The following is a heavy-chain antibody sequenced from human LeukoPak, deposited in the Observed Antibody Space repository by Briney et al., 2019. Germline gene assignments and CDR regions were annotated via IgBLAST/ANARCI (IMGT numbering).Heavy chain of an antibody. CDR3: ARDQNFYDRTGEGYFQH. CDR1: GFNFGTFW. J-gene: IGHJ1*01. D-gene: IGHD3-22*01. Sequence: GGSLRLSCAASGFNFGTFWMSWVRQAPGRGLEWVAKIKQDGSVRDYVNSVEGRFTISRDNANNFLYLQMNSLRADDAAVYYCARDQNFYDRTGEGYFQHWGQGTLVTVSS. CDR2: IKQDGSVR. V-gene: IGHV3-7*01.